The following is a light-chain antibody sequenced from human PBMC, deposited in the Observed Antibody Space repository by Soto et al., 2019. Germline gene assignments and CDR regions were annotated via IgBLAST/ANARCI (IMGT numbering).Light chain of an antibody. CDR2: XXS. V-gene: IGLV2-14*01. CDR1: SSDVGGYNY. J-gene: IGLJ2*01. CDR3: SSYTSSSLVV. Sequence: QSALTQPASVSGSPGQSITISCTGTSSDVGGYNYVSWYQQHPGKAPKLMIYXXSNRPSXXXXRFSGSKSGNTASLTISGLQAEDEADYYCSSYTSSSLVVFGGGTKLTVL.